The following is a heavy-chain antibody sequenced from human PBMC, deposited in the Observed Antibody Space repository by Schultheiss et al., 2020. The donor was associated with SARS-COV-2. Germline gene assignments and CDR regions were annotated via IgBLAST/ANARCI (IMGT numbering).Heavy chain of an antibody. CDR1: GFTFSSYA. D-gene: IGHD2-2*02. V-gene: IGHV3-23*01. Sequence: GGSLRLSCAASGFTFSSYAMSWVRQAPGKGLEWVSAISGSGGSTYYADSVKGRFTISRDNSKNTLYLQMNSLRAEDTAVYHCTKEGVIPSAIQGFDYWGQGALVTVSS. CDR3: TKEGVIPSAIQGFDY. CDR2: ISGSGGST. J-gene: IGHJ4*02.